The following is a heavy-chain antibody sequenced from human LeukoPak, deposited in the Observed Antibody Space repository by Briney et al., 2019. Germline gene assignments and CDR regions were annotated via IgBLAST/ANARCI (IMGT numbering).Heavy chain of an antibody. CDR1: GDSISSYY. CDR2: IYYSGST. D-gene: IGHD1-1*01. Sequence: KPSETLSLTCNVSGDSISSYYWSWIRQPPGKGLEWIGYIYYSGSTNYNPSLKSRVTISVDTSKNQFSLRLSSVTAADTAVYYCARHTSMAHFDYWGQGTLVTLSS. V-gene: IGHV4-59*08. J-gene: IGHJ4*02. CDR3: ARHTSMAHFDY.